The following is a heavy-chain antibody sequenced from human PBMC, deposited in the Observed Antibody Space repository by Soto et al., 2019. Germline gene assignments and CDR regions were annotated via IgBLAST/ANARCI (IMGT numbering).Heavy chain of an antibody. J-gene: IGHJ5*02. V-gene: IGHV4-31*03. CDR3: VSEIRFKNWFDP. Sequence: SETLSLTCTVSGGSISSGGYYWSWIRQHPGKGLEWIGYIYYSGSTYYNPSLKSRVTISVDTSKNQFSLKLSSVTAADTAVYYCVSEIRFKNWFDPWGQGTLVTVSS. CDR1: GGSISSGGYY. CDR2: IYYSGST. D-gene: IGHD3-3*01.